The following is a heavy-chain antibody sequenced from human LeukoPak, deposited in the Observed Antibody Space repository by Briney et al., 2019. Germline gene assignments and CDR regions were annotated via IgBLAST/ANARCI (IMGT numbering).Heavy chain of an antibody. CDR2: ISGSGGST. D-gene: IGHD3-22*01. Sequence: GGSLRLSCAASGFTFSSYAMSWVRQAPGKGLEWVSAISGSGGSTYYADSVKGRFTISRDNSKSTLYLQMNSLRGEDTAVYYCAKLGDSSGYHAPSDYWGQGTLVTVSS. J-gene: IGHJ4*02. V-gene: IGHV3-23*01. CDR1: GFTFSSYA. CDR3: AKLGDSSGYHAPSDY.